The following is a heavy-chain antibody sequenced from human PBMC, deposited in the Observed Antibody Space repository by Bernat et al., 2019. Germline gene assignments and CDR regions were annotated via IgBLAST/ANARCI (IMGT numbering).Heavy chain of an antibody. D-gene: IGHD2-2*01. V-gene: IGHV3-23*01. CDR2: ISGSGGST. CDR1: GFTFSSYA. Sequence: EVQLLESGGGLVQPGGSLRLSCAASGFTFSSYAMSWVRQAPGKGLEWVSAISGSGGSTYYADSVKGRFTISRDNSKNTLYLQMNSLRAEDTAVYYCAISGQYCSSTSCYHFDYWGQGTLVTVSS. CDR3: AISGQYCSSTSCYHFDY. J-gene: IGHJ4*02.